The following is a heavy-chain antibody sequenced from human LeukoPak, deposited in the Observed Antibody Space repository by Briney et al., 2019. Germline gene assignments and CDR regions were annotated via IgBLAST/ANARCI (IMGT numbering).Heavy chain of an antibody. CDR3: ARERRYYYYYYGMDV. CDR1: GYTFTSYY. V-gene: IGHV1-46*01. Sequence: ASVKVSCKASGYTFTSYYMHWVRQAPGQGLEWMGIINPSGGSTSYAQKFQGRVTMTRDTSTSTVYMELGSLRSEDTAVYYCARERRYYYYYYGMDVWGQGTTVTVSS. J-gene: IGHJ6*02. CDR2: INPSGGST.